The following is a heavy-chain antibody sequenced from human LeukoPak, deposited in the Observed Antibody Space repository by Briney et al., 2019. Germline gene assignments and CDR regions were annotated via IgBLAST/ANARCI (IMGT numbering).Heavy chain of an antibody. CDR2: INPNSAGT. V-gene: IGHV1-2*06. J-gene: IGHJ4*02. Sequence: ASVKVSCKPSGYTFTGYYMHWVRQAPGQGLEWMGRINPNSAGTNYAQKFQGRVTMTRDTTISTAYMELSRLRSDDTAVYYWARVRRILYSSSWYYFDFWGQGTLVTVSS. CDR3: ARVRRILYSSSWYYFDF. CDR1: GYTFTGYY. D-gene: IGHD6-13*01.